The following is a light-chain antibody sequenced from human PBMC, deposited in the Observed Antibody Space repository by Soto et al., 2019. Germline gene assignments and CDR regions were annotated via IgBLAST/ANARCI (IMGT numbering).Light chain of an antibody. CDR1: NSNLGAGYD. CDR2: GNR. J-gene: IGLJ3*02. V-gene: IGLV1-40*01. CDR3: QAYDYSLTAFV. Sequence: QAVVTQPPSVSGAPVQRVTISCTGNNSNLGAGYDVHRYQQLPGAAPKLVIFGNRNRPSGVPERFSGSKSGTSASLAITGLQAEDEAEYYCQAYDYSLTAFVFGGGTKVTVL.